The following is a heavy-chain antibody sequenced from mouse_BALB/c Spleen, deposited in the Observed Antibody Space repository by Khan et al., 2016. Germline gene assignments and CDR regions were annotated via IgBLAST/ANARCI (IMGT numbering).Heavy chain of an antibody. CDR3: ARAVYYGYLAY. Sequence: EVQLQESGGGLVHPGGSLKLSCAASGFDFSRYWMSWVRQAPGKGLEWIGEINPDSYTINYTPSLQDKFIISRDNAKNTLYLQMSKVRSEDTALYYCARAVYYGYLAYWGQGTLVTVSA. CDR1: GFDFSRYW. J-gene: IGHJ3*01. V-gene: IGHV4-1*02. D-gene: IGHD1-1*01. CDR2: INPDSYTI.